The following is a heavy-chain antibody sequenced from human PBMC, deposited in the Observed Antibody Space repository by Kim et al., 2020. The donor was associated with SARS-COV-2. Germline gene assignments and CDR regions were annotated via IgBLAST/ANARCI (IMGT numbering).Heavy chain of an antibody. J-gene: IGHJ3*02. Sequence: SETLSLTCTVSGGSISSYYWSWIWQPPGKGLEWIGYIYYSGSTNYNPSLKSRVTISVDTSKNQFSLKLSSVTAADTAVYYCASFNSSGWFDAFDIWGQGTMVTVSS. CDR1: GGSISSYY. V-gene: IGHV4-59*13. CDR3: ASFNSSGWFDAFDI. D-gene: IGHD6-19*01. CDR2: IYYSGST.